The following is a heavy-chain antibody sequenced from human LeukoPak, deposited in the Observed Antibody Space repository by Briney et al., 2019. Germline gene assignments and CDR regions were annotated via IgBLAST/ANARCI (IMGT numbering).Heavy chain of an antibody. CDR3: ARDRSADIVVVPAAKGSYYYCMDV. V-gene: IGHV1-2*02. D-gene: IGHD2-2*01. CDR1: GYTFTGYY. CDR2: INPNSGGT. J-gene: IGHJ6*03. Sequence: ASVKVSCKASGYTFTGYYMHWVRQAPGQGLEWMGWINPNSGGTNYAQKFQGRVTMTRDTSISTAYIELSRLRSDDTAVYYCARDRSADIVVVPAAKGSYYYCMDVWGKGTTVTVSS.